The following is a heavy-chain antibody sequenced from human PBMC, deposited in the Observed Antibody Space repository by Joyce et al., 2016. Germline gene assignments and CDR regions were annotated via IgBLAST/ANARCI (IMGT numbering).Heavy chain of an antibody. Sequence: QVQLQEWGAGLLKPSETLSLTCAVYGGSLSGYYWGWIRQAPGMGLEWIGEVNDRGRTNYNPSLKGRATTAMDTSKNQFSLRLTTVTAADTAVYFCARARRGIILARGEMGEYLQHWGRGTVVIVSS. V-gene: IGHV4-34*01. CDR1: GGSLSGYY. CDR2: VNDRGRT. J-gene: IGHJ1*01. D-gene: IGHD3-10*01. CDR3: ARARRGIILARGEMGEYLQH.